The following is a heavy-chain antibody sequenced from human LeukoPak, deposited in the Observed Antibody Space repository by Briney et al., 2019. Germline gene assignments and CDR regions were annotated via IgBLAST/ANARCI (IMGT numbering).Heavy chain of an antibody. V-gene: IGHV3-23*01. CDR1: GFTFSSYA. J-gene: IGHJ4*02. CDR3: AKSSYDSSGYYANGGDFDY. D-gene: IGHD3-22*01. CDR2: ISGSGGNT. Sequence: GGSLRLSCAASGFTFSSYAMSWVRQAPGKGLEWVSAISGSGGNTYYADSVKGRFTISRDNSKNTLYLQMNSLRAEDTAVYYCAKSSYDSSGYYANGGDFDYWGQGTLVTVSS.